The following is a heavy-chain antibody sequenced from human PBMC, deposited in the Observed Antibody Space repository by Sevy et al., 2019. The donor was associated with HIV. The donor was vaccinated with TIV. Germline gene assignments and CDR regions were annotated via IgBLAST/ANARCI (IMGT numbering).Heavy chain of an antibody. J-gene: IGHJ4*02. CDR2: ISSSSTYI. V-gene: IGHV3-21*01. Sequence: GGSLRLSCATSGFIFSNYAMSWVRQAPGKGLEWVSDISSSSTYISYADSVKGRFTISRDNAENSLFLQMNSLRAEDTAVYYCASLYNGFDYWGQGTLVTVSS. D-gene: IGHD1-20*01. CDR1: GFIFSNYA. CDR3: ASLYNGFDY.